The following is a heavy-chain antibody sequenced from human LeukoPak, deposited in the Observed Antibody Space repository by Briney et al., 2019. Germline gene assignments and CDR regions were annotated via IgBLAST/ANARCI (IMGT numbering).Heavy chain of an antibody. CDR3: ARHTSGVRGLTPRVDS. J-gene: IGHJ5*01. V-gene: IGHV5-51*01. CDR2: IYPDDSDI. CDR1: VYRFTDYL. D-gene: IGHD3-10*01. Sequence: GESLSISGKASVYRFTDYLIAWVRPMPAKGLEWRGIIYPDDSDIRYSPSFQGQVSISADKSISTAYLQWSSLKASDTAMYFCARHTSGVRGLTPRVDSWGEGTMVTVSS.